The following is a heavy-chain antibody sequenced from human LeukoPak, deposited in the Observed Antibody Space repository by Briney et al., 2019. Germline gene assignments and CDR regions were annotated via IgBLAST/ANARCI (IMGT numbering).Heavy chain of an antibody. J-gene: IGHJ4*02. CDR1: GFTFSSNG. CDR3: AKPSFDY. V-gene: IGHV3-30*18. Sequence: GGSLRLSCAASGFTFSSNGMHWVRQAPGKGLEWVAVISYDGSNKYYADSVKGRFTISRDNSKNTLYLQMNSLRAEDTAVYYCAKPSFDYWGQGTLVTVSS. CDR2: ISYDGSNK.